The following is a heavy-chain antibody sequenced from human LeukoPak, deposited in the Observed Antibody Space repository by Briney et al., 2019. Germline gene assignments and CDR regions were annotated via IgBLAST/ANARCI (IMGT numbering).Heavy chain of an antibody. CDR3: TRGPYRNAGRWDYFDS. D-gene: IGHD1-26*01. J-gene: IGHJ4*02. CDR1: GYSFTTYW. Sequence: GESLKISCKGSGYSFTTYWIGWVRQMPGKGLEWMGIIYPGDSDTKYSPSFKGQVTISSDKSVTTAYLQWSSLKASDTAMYYCTRGPYRNAGRWDYFDSWGQGTLVTVSS. CDR2: IYPGDSDT. V-gene: IGHV5-51*01.